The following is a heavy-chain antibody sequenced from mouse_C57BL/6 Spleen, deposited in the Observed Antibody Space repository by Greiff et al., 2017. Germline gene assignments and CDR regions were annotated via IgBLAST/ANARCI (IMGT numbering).Heavy chain of an antibody. CDR3: AREEGYGSSYWYFDV. D-gene: IGHD1-1*01. V-gene: IGHV5-4*01. CDR2: ISDGGSYT. J-gene: IGHJ1*03. Sequence: EVMLVESGGGLVKPGGSLKLSCAASGFTFSSYAMSWVRQTPEKRLEWVATISDGGSYTYYPDNVKGRFTISRDNAKNNLYLQMSHLKSEDTAMYYCAREEGYGSSYWYFDVWGTGTTVTVSS. CDR1: GFTFSSYA.